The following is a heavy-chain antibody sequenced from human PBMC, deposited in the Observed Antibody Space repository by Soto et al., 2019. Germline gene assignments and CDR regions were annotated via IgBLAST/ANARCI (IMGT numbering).Heavy chain of an antibody. V-gene: IGHV4-30-4*02. CDR3: ARAITTVHYYYMDV. J-gene: IGHJ6*03. CDR1: GGSISSGDYY. CDR2: IYYSGST. Sequence: PSETLSLTCTVSGGSISSGDYYWSWIRQPPGKGLEWIGYIYYSGSTNYNPSLKSRVTISVDTSKNQFSLKLSSVTAADTAVYYCARAITTVHYYYMDVWGKGTTVTVSS. D-gene: IGHD3-22*01.